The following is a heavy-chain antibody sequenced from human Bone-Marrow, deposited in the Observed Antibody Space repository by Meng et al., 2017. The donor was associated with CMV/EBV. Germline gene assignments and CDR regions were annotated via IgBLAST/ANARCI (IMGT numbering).Heavy chain of an antibody. J-gene: IGHJ4*02. V-gene: IGHV3-23*03. Sequence: GGSLRLSCAASGFTFSSYAMNWVRQAPGKGLEWVSVIYSGGSSTYYADSVKGRFTISRDNSKNTLYLQMNSLRAEDTAVYYCAKVIVGATSGSDYWGQGTLVTVSS. D-gene: IGHD1-26*01. CDR3: AKVIVGATSGSDY. CDR2: IYSGGSST. CDR1: GFTFSSYA.